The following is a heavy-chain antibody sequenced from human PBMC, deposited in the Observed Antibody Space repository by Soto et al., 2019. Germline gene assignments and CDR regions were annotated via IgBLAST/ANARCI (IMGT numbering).Heavy chain of an antibody. CDR1: GGSISSYY. CDR2: IYYSGST. Sequence: QVQLQESGPGLVKPSETLSLTCTVSGGSISSYYWSWIRQPPGKGLEWIGYIYYSGSTNYNPSLKSRVTISVDTSKKQFSLKLSSVTAADTAVYYCASADIVVVPAAITSWGQGTLVTVSS. J-gene: IGHJ4*02. V-gene: IGHV4-59*01. CDR3: ASADIVVVPAAITS. D-gene: IGHD2-2*01.